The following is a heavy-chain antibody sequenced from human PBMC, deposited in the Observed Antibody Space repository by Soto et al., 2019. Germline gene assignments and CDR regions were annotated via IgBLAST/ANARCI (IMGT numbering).Heavy chain of an antibody. J-gene: IGHJ4*02. D-gene: IGHD6-13*01. Sequence: SGTLSLTCAVYGGSFTGYYWSWIRQPPGKGLEWIGEINQSGNTNYNPSLKSRVTISVDTSKNQLFLNLTSVTAADTAMYYCARHHVRGRTIAGAAEFWGQGTLVTVSS. CDR3: ARHHVRGRTIAGAAEF. V-gene: IGHV4-34*01. CDR1: GGSFTGYY. CDR2: INQSGNT.